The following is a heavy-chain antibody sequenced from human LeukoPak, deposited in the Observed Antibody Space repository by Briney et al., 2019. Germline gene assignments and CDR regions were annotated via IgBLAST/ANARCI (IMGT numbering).Heavy chain of an antibody. CDR3: ARRKVYGSGLAFDI. V-gene: IGHV3-7*01. J-gene: IGHJ3*02. D-gene: IGHD3-10*01. CDR2: IKQDGSEK. Sequence: PGGSLRLSCAASGFTFSSYWMSWVRQAPGKGLEWVANIKQDGSEKYYVDSVKGRFTISRDNAKNSLYLQMNSLRAEDTAVYYCARRKVYGSGLAFDIWGQGTMVTVSS. CDR1: GFTFSSYW.